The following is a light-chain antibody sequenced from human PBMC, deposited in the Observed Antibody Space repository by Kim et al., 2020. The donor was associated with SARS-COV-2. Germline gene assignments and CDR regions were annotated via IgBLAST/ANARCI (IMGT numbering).Light chain of an antibody. CDR3: SSFTTSISYV. CDR1: SGDIGASKF. CDR2: DVS. J-gene: IGLJ1*01. V-gene: IGLV2-14*03. Sequence: GQSITISCTGTSGDIGASKFVSWYQQHPGKAPNLLIYDVSKRPSGLSDRFSASKSGNMASLTISGLQAEDEADYYCSSFTTSISYVFGTGTKVTVL.